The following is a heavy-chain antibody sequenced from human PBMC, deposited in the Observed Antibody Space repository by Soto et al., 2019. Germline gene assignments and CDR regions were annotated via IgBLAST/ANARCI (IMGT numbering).Heavy chain of an antibody. D-gene: IGHD5-18*01. J-gene: IGHJ4*02. CDR3: AKMERTQLWLLVQN. V-gene: IGHV4-31*03. CDR1: GASITNDAFF. Sequence: SETLSLTCTVSGASITNDAFFWTWVRQHPDKGLEWLAYITYGGSIYYDPSLRSRLTVSIDKSKSQFSLNVRSVTAADTAVYYCAKMERTQLWLLVQNWGQGLPVTVSS. CDR2: ITYGGSI.